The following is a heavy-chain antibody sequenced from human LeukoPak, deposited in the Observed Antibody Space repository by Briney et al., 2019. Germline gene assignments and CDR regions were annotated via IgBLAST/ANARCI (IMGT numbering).Heavy chain of an antibody. V-gene: IGHV3-9*01. J-gene: IGHJ6*02. CDR3: AKSPPAAAGKENYYYGMDV. CDR2: ISWNSGSI. D-gene: IGHD6-13*01. CDR1: GFTFDDYA. Sequence: PGRSLRLSCAASGFTFDDYATHWVRQAPGKGLEWVSGISWNSGSIGYADSVKGRFTISRDNAKNSLYLQMNSLRAEDTALYYCAKSPPAAAGKENYYYGMDVWGQGTTVTVSS.